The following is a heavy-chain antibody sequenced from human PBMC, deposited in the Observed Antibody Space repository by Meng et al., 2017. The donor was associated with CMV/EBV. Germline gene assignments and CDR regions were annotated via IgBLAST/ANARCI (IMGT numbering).Heavy chain of an antibody. CDR1: GGTFSSYA. J-gene: IGHJ6*02. V-gene: IGHV1-69*10. CDR2: IIPILGIA. Sequence: SVKVSCKASGGTFSSYAISWVRQAPGQGLEWMGGIIPILGIANYAQKFQGRVKITADKSTSTAYMELSSLRSEDTAVYYCASAVGWLGYYYYGMDVWGQGTTVTVSS. CDR3: ASAVGWLGYYYYGMDV. D-gene: IGHD6-19*01.